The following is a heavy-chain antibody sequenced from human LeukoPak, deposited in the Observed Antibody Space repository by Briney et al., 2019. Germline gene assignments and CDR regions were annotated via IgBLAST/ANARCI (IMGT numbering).Heavy chain of an antibody. Sequence: ASVKVSCKASGYTFTSYGISWVRQAPGQGLEWMGWISAYNGNTNYAQRLQGRVTMTTDTSTSTAYMELRSLRSDDTAVYYCARVYSNGWYNDYWGQGTLVTVSS. J-gene: IGHJ4*02. V-gene: IGHV1-18*01. CDR3: ARVYSNGWYNDY. CDR2: ISAYNGNT. D-gene: IGHD6-19*01. CDR1: GYTFTSYG.